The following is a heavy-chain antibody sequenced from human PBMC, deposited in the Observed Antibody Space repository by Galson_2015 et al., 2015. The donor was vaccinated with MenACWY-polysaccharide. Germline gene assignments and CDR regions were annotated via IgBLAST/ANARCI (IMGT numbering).Heavy chain of an antibody. J-gene: IGHJ5*02. Sequence: QRLSCAASGFTFTSYAMSWVRQAPGKGLEWVSAIRSSGTNTYYADSVKGRFTISRDNSKNTLYLQMNSLRAEDTAVYYCAKDSTDFWSVAGRFDHWGQGTLVTVSS. CDR3: AKDSTDFWSVAGRFDH. CDR1: GFTFTSYA. CDR2: IRSSGTNT. D-gene: IGHD3-3*01. V-gene: IGHV3-23*01.